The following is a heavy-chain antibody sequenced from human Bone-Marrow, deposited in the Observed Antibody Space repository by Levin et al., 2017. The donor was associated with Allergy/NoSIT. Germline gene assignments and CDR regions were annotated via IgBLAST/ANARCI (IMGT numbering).Heavy chain of an antibody. CDR2: FDPESGET. CDR1: GDTLSELS. D-gene: IGHD7-27*01. V-gene: IGHV1-24*01. J-gene: IGHJ6*02. CDR3: ATEAWGEAPGSYGIDV. Sequence: ASVKVSCKVSGDTLSELSMHWVRQAPGKGLEWMGGFDPESGETIHSQKFQDRVTLTEDTSTDTAHMELSRLTSDDTAVYYCATEAWGEAPGSYGIDVWGQGTTVIVSS.